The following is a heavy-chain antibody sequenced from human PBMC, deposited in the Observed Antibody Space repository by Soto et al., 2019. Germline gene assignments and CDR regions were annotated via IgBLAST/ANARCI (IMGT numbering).Heavy chain of an antibody. CDR2: IYPGDSDT. CDR1: GYTFTSYW. J-gene: IGHJ4*02. D-gene: IGHD4-4*01. Sequence: GESLKISCRASGYTFTSYWIAWVRQMPGKGLEWMGIIYPGDSDTRYRPSFQGQVTISADKSISTAYLQWSSLKTSDTAMYYFATLGSEYSNAFDYWGQGTLVTVSS. CDR3: ATLGSEYSNAFDY. V-gene: IGHV5-51*01.